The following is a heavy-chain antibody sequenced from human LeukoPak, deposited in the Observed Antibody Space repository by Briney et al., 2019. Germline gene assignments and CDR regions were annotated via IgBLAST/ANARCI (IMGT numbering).Heavy chain of an antibody. CDR1: GYTFTSYD. V-gene: IGHV1-8*01. CDR2: MNPNSGNT. Sequence: GASVKASCKASGYTFTSYDINWVRQATGQGLEWMGWMNPNSGNTGYAQKFQGRVTMTRNTSISTAYMELSSLRSEDTAVYYCAITGCSSTSCYRGYYYYYGMDVWGQGTTVTVSS. D-gene: IGHD2-2*02. CDR3: AITGCSSTSCYRGYYYYYGMDV. J-gene: IGHJ6*02.